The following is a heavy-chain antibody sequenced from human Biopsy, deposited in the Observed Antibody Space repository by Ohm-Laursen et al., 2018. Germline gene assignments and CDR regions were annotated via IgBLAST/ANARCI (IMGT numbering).Heavy chain of an antibody. D-gene: IGHD5-12*01. J-gene: IGHJ4*02. Sequence: SLRLSCAASGFTFSSNAMSWVRQAPGKGLAWVSGISGRTSGTYYADSVKGRFTISRDNSKNTLYLQMSSLRAEDTALYYCAKCMTYSGDGIYYWGQGTLVTVSS. CDR3: AKCMTYSGDGIYY. CDR1: GFTFSSNA. V-gene: IGHV3-23*01. CDR2: ISGRTSGT.